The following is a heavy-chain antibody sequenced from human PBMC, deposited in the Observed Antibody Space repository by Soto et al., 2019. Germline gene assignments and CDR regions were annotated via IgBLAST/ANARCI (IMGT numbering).Heavy chain of an antibody. D-gene: IGHD3-22*01. J-gene: IGHJ4*02. CDR3: SYDSSRGDY. Sequence: PGGSLRLSCAASGFTFSSYAMSWVRQAPGKGLEWVSAISGSGGTTDYAAPVKGRFTISRDDSKNTLYLQMNSLKTDDTAVYYCSYDSSRGDYWGLGTLVTVSS. CDR2: ISGSGGTT. V-gene: IGHV3-23*01. CDR1: GFTFSSYA.